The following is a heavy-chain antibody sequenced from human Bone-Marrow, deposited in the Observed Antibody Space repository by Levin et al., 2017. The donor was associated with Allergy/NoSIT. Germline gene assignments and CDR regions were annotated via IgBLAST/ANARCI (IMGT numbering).Heavy chain of an antibody. CDR3: ATDQAGLNYYDASGYII. V-gene: IGHV3-15*01. D-gene: IGHD3-22*01. Sequence: GESLKISCGASGFTFSNAWMSWVRQAPGKGLEWVGRIKSQADGGTTDYAASVKGTFIISRDDSKNTLYLQMNNLKSEDTAVYYCATDQAGLNYYDASGYIIWGQGTMVTVSS. CDR2: IKSQADGGTT. J-gene: IGHJ3*02. CDR1: GFTFSNAW.